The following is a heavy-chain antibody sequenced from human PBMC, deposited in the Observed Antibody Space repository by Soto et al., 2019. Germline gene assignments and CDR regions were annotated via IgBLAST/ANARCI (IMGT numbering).Heavy chain of an antibody. D-gene: IGHD3-10*01. V-gene: IGHV3-23*01. CDR1: GFTFSSYA. CDR3: AKDQGSGSYFDYYYGMDV. J-gene: IGHJ6*02. CDR2: ISGSGGST. Sequence: GGSLRLSCAASGFTFSSYAMSWVRQAPGKGLEWVSAISGSGGSTYYADSAKGRFTISRDNSKNTLYLQMNSLRAEDTAVYYCAKDQGSGSYFDYYYGMDVWGQGTTVTVSS.